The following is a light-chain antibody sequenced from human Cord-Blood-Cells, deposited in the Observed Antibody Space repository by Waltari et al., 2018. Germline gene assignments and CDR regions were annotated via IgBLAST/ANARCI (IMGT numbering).Light chain of an antibody. J-gene: IGLJ1*01. CDR1: SSDVGGYNY. CDR3: SSYTSSSTLV. Sequence: QSALTQSASVSGSPGQSITISCTGTSSDVGGYNYVSWYQQHPGKAPKLMIYEVSNRPSGVSNLFSGSKAGNTASRTISGLQAEDEADYYCSSYTSSSTLVFGTGTKVTVL. V-gene: IGLV2-14*01. CDR2: EVS.